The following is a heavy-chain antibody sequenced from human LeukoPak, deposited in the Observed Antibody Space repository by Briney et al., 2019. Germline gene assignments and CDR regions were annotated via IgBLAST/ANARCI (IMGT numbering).Heavy chain of an antibody. CDR2: IYYSGST. D-gene: IGHD6-19*01. Sequence: PSETLSLTCTVSGGSISSSSYYWGWIRQPPGKGLEWIGSIYYSGSTYYNPSLKSRVTISVDTSKNQFSLKLSSVTAAGTAVYYCARGAGWYNYWGQGILVTVSS. CDR1: GGSISSSSYY. J-gene: IGHJ4*02. CDR3: ARGAGWYNY. V-gene: IGHV4-39*07.